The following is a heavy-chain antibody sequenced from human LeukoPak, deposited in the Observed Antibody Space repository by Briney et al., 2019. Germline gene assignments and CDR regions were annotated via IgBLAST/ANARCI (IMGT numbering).Heavy chain of an antibody. D-gene: IGHD2-21*01. V-gene: IGHV1-69*11. J-gene: IGHJ4*02. CDR2: IIPFLGTT. CDR3: TIIPNVILFTHYFEY. Sequence: SVKVSCKAPGGVFTTYAISWVRQAPGQGLEWMGSIIPFLGTTNYAQKFQGRVTITADEPTRTAYMELTYVRSDDTAVYYCTIIPNVILFTHYFEYWGQGTLVTVSS. CDR1: GGVFTTYA.